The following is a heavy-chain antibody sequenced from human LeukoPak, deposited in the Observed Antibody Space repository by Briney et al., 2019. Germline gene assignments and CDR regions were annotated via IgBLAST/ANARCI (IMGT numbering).Heavy chain of an antibody. J-gene: IGHJ4*02. CDR2: ISGSGGST. Sequence: GGSLRLSCATSGFSFNTFWMNWVRQAPGKGLEWVSAISGSGGSTYYADSVKGRFTISRDNSKNTLYLQMNGLRAEDTAVYYCAKTDDSSSWYSYWGQGTLVTVSS. D-gene: IGHD6-13*01. V-gene: IGHV3-23*01. CDR1: GFSFNTFW. CDR3: AKTDDSSSWYSY.